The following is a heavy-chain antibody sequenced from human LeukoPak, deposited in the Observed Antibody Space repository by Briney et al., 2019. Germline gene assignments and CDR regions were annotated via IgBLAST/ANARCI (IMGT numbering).Heavy chain of an antibody. J-gene: IGHJ3*02. V-gene: IGHV3-23*01. CDR1: GFTFSSYG. CDR3: AKVLIWTYGSGNYYKGAFDI. Sequence: GGSLRLSCAASGFTFSSYGMIWVGQAPGKGREGVSAVSGSGGRTYYAHSVKVRFTSSRDNSKNTLYLQMNSLTAEDTAVYYCAKVLIWTYGSGNYYKGAFDIWGQGTMVTVFS. CDR2: VSGSGGRT. D-gene: IGHD3-10*01.